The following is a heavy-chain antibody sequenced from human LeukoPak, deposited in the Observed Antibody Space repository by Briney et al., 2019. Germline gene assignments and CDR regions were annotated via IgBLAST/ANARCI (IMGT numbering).Heavy chain of an antibody. V-gene: IGHV3-66*02. D-gene: IGHD5-24*01. CDR2: IYSGGST. Sequence: GGSLRLSCSPSGFTVRINYMSWVPAPTERGLEWVSVIYSGGSTYYADSVKGRFTISRDNSKNTLYLQMNSLRAEDTAVYYCASLEMATSLPDYWGQGTLVTVSS. J-gene: IGHJ4*02. CDR3: ASLEMATSLPDY. CDR1: GFTVRINY.